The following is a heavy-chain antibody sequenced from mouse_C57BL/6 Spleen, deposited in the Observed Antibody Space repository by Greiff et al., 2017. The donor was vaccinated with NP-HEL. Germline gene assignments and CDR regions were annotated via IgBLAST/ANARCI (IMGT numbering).Heavy chain of an antibody. CDR3: ARSNDGYYFFAY. J-gene: IGHJ3*01. CDR2: IDPSDSYT. Sequence: VQLQQPGAELVMPGASVKLSCKASGYTFTSYWMHWVKQRPGQGLEWIGEIDPSDSYTNYNRKFKGKSTLTVDKSSSTAYMQLSSLTSEDSAVYYCARSNDGYYFFAYWGQGTLVTVSA. V-gene: IGHV1-69*01. CDR1: GYTFTSYW. D-gene: IGHD2-3*01.